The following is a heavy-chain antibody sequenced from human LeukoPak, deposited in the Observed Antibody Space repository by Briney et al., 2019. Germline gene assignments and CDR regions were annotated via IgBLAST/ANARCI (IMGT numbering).Heavy chain of an antibody. CDR1: GYTFTSYY. D-gene: IGHD5-18*01. Sequence: ASVKVSCKASGYTFTSYYMHWVRQAPGQGLEWMGIINPSGGSTSYAQKFQGRVTMTRDTSTSTVYMELSSLRSEDTAVYYCARERGYSYGFPSRSYYYGMDVWGQGTMVTVSS. V-gene: IGHV1-46*01. J-gene: IGHJ6*02. CDR3: ARERGYSYGFPSRSYYYGMDV. CDR2: INPSGGST.